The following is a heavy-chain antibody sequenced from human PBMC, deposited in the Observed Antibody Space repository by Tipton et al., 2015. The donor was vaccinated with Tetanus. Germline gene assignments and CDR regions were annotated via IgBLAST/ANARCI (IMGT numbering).Heavy chain of an antibody. J-gene: IGHJ6*03. Sequence: TLSLTCTVSGDSVSGYYWSWIRQPPGKGLEWVGYVYYTGDTNYNPSLKSRVTISMDRSENQISLKMTSVTAADTAVYYCARFGTVFLRFGELSGYYSVDVWGQGTTVTVSS. CDR1: GDSVSGYY. CDR2: VYYTGDT. CDR3: ARFGTVFLRFGELSGYYSVDV. D-gene: IGHD3-10*01. V-gene: IGHV4-59*02.